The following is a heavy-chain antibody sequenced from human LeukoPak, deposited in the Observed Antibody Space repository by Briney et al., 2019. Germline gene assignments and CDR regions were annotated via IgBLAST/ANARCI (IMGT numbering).Heavy chain of an antibody. D-gene: IGHD6-6*01. CDR2: MNHLLAT. V-gene: IGHV4-34*01. CDR3: ARDRTSIAARNFDY. J-gene: IGHJ4*02. Sequence: PSETLSLTCDVYGGSLSDYCWTWIRQTPGKGLEWIGHMNHLLATTYNPSLESRVTISLDTSKSQFSLNLTSVTAADTAVYYCARDRTSIAARNFDYWGQGTLVTVSS. CDR1: GGSLSDYC.